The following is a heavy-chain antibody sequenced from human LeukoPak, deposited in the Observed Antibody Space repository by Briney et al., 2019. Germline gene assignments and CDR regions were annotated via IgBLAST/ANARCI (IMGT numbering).Heavy chain of an antibody. Sequence: QSGGSLRLSCAASGFTVSINYMSWARQAPGEGLEWVSVIYSGSSTYYADSEKGRFTISRDNSKNTLYLQMNSLRAEDTAVYYCARDGTGDRWGHFDYWGQGTLVTVSS. CDR3: ARDGTGDRWGHFDY. CDR2: IYSGSST. CDR1: GFTVSINY. J-gene: IGHJ4*02. D-gene: IGHD7-27*01. V-gene: IGHV3-53*01.